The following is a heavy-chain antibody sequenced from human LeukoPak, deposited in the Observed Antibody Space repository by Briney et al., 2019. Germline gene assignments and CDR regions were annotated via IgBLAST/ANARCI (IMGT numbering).Heavy chain of an antibody. Sequence: SETLSLTCAVYGGSFSGYYWSWIRQPPGKGLEWIGEINHSGSTNYNPSLKSRVTISVDTSKNQFSLKLSSVTAADTAVYYCARGADHDSSPHPSDYWGQGTLVTVSS. CDR3: ARGADHDSSPHPSDY. J-gene: IGHJ4*02. V-gene: IGHV4-34*01. CDR1: GGSFSGYY. CDR2: INHSGST. D-gene: IGHD3-22*01.